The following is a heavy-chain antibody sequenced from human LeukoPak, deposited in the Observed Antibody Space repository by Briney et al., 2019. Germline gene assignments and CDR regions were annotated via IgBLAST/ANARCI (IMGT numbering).Heavy chain of an antibody. J-gene: IGHJ1*01. V-gene: IGHV3-21*01. CDR1: GFTFSSYS. CDR2: ISSSSSYI. Sequence: GGSLRLSCAASGFTFSSYSMNWVRQAPGKGLEWVSSISSSSSYIYYADSVKGRFTISRDNAKNSLYLQMNSLRAEDTAVYYCAIARRGEWELLVPEYFQHWGQGTLVTVSS. CDR3: AIARRGEWELLVPEYFQH. D-gene: IGHD1-26*01.